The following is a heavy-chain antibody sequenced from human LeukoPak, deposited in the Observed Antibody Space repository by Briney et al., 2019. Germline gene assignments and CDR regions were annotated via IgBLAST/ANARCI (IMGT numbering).Heavy chain of an antibody. V-gene: IGHV3-74*01. Sequence: PGGSLRLSCAASGFTFSSYWMHWVRQAPGKGLVWVSRINSDGSSTSYADSVKGRFTISRDNAKNTLYLQMNSLRAEDTAVYYCASYVYYDSSGYYYWGQGTLDTVSS. J-gene: IGHJ4*02. D-gene: IGHD3-22*01. CDR2: INSDGSST. CDR1: GFTFSSYW. CDR3: ASYVYYDSSGYYY.